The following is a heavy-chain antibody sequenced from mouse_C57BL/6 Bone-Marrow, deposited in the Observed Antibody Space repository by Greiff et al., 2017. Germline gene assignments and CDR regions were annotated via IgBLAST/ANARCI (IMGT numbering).Heavy chain of an antibody. CDR3: ARTDHDV. CDR1: GYTFTSYW. V-gene: IGHV1-55*01. Sequence: QVQLQQPGAELVKPGASVKMSCKASGYTFTSYWITWVKQRPGQGLEWIGDIYPGSGSTNYNGKFKGKATLTADKSSSPAYMQLSSLTSEDSAGSIGARTDHDVWGTGTTVTVS. J-gene: IGHJ1*03. CDR2: IYPGSGST.